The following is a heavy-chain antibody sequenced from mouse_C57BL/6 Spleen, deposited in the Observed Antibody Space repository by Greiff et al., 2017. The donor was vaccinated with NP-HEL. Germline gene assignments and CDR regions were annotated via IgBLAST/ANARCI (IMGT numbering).Heavy chain of an antibody. CDR2: INPSNGGT. V-gene: IGHV1-53*01. D-gene: IGHD1-1*01. Sequence: VQLQQSGTELVKPGASVKLSCKASGYTFTSYWMHWVKQRPGQGLEWIGNINPSNGGTNYNEKFKSKATLTVDISSSTAYMQLSSLTSEDSAVYYCAFTTVVDYCDYWGQGTTLTVSS. CDR1: GYTFTSYW. CDR3: AFTTVVDYCDY. J-gene: IGHJ2*01.